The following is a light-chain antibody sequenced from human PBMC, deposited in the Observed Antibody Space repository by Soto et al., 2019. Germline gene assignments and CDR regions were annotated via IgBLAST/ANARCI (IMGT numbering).Light chain of an antibody. J-gene: IGKJ4*01. CDR3: QQYNKWPLT. V-gene: IGKV3-15*01. CDR2: GAS. CDR1: QSVSGN. Sequence: EIVMTQSPATLSVSPGERATLSCRASQSVSGNLAWYQQKPGQAPGLLIYGASTRATGIPARFSASGSGTEFNLTISSLQSEDFAVYYCQQYNKWPLTFGGGTKMEIK.